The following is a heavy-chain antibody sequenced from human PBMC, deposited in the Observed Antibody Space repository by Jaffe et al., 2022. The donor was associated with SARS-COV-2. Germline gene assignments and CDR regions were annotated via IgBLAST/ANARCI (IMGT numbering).Heavy chain of an antibody. CDR1: GGSISSGSYY. D-gene: IGHD6-13*01. V-gene: IGHV4-61*02. J-gene: IGHJ4*02. CDR3: AREKQKFGSSWYNYFDY. Sequence: QVQLQESGPGLVKPSQTLSLTCTVSGGSISSGSYYWSWIRQPAGKGLEWIGRIYTSGSTNYNPSLKSRVTISVDTSKNQFSLKLSSVTAADTAVYYCAREKQKFGSSWYNYFDYWGQGTLVTVSS. CDR2: IYTSGST.